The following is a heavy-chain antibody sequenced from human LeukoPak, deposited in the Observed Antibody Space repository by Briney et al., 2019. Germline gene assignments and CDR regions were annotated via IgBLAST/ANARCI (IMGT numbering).Heavy chain of an antibody. D-gene: IGHD6-19*01. J-gene: IGHJ6*02. Sequence: SETLSLTCAVYGGSFSGYYWSWIRQPPGKGLEWIGEINHSGSTNYNPSLKSRVTISVDTSKNQFSLKLSSVTAADTAVYYCARGRYSSGWYLGEYYYYGMDVWGQGTTVTVFS. CDR3: ARGRYSSGWYLGEYYYYGMDV. V-gene: IGHV4-34*01. CDR1: GGSFSGYY. CDR2: INHSGST.